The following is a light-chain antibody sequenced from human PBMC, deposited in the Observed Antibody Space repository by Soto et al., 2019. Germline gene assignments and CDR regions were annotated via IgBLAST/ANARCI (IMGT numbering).Light chain of an antibody. V-gene: IGKV3-15*01. CDR2: GTS. J-gene: IGKJ1*01. CDR1: QSVSSN. CDR3: QQYNNWPPDRT. Sequence: EIVMTQSPATLSVSPGERATLSCRASQSVSSNLAWYQQKPGQAPRLLIYGTSTRATVIPARFSGSGSVTAFTRTISSLQSEDLALYFCQQYNNWPPDRTFGQGTKVEIK.